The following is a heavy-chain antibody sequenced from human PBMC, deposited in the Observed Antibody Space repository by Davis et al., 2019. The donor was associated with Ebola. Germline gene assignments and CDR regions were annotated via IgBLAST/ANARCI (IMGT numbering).Heavy chain of an antibody. J-gene: IGHJ4*02. V-gene: IGHV1-69*13. CDR1: GGTFSSYT. CDR3: AREVGETKLDQ. CDR2: VIPFFGTT. D-gene: IGHD1-26*01. Sequence: SVKVSCKASGGTFSSYTITLVRQAPGQGLEWMGWVIPFFGTTNYAQKFQGRVTLTADESTSTAYMELTNLRSDDTAVYYCAREVGETKLDQWGQGTLVTVSS.